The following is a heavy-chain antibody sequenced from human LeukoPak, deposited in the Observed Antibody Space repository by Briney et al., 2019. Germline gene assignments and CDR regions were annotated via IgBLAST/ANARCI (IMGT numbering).Heavy chain of an antibody. J-gene: IGHJ4*02. CDR3: AREAVGDCSSTSCIDSIAVAGDLDY. D-gene: IGHD2-2*01. Sequence: ASVKVSCKASGYTFTGYYMHWVRQAPGQGLEWMGWINPNSGGTNYAQKFQGRVTMTRDTSISTAYMELSRLRSDDTAVYYCAREAVGDCSSTSCIDSIAVAGDLDYWGQGTLVTVSS. V-gene: IGHV1-2*02. CDR2: INPNSGGT. CDR1: GYTFTGYY.